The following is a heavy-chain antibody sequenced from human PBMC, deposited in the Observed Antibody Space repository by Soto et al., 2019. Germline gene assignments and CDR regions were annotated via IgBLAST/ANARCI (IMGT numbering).Heavy chain of an antibody. D-gene: IGHD6-13*01. CDR1: GGSNSSYP. J-gene: IGHJ4*02. CDR2: IIPIFGTA. V-gene: IGHV1-69*01. Sequence: PLNLSLKAAGGSNSSYPISWVRQAPGQGLEWMGGIIPIFGTANYAQKFQGRVTITADESTSTAYMELSSLRSEDTAVYYCATDLSSSWAPTFVGWGQGTLVTVSS. CDR3: ATDLSSSWAPTFVG.